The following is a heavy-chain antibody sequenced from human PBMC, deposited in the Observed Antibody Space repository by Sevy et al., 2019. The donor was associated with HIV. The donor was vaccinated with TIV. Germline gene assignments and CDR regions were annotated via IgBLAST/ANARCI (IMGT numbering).Heavy chain of an antibody. D-gene: IGHD2-21*02. Sequence: GGSLRLSCAASGFTVSSNYMSWVRQAPGKGLEWVAALNGDRTYYAGSVKGRFTISRDNPKNTVYLQVNSLRVEDTALYYCVKEETAPYFDCWGQGTLVTVSS. V-gene: IGHV3-53*01. CDR3: VKEETAPYFDC. J-gene: IGHJ4*02. CDR1: GFTVSSNY. CDR2: LNGDRT.